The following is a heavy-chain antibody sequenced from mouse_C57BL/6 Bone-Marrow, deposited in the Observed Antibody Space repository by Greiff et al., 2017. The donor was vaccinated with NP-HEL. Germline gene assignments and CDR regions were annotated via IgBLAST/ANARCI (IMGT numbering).Heavy chain of an antibody. CDR3: AELGTFLFAY. Sequence: VQLQQSGAELVKPGASVKLSCTASGFNIKDYYMHWVKQRTEQGLEWIGRIDPEGGETKYAPKFQGKATITADTSSNTAYLQLSSLTSEDTAVYYCAELGTFLFAYWGQGTLVTVSA. V-gene: IGHV14-2*01. CDR1: GFNIKDYY. CDR2: IDPEGGET. J-gene: IGHJ3*01. D-gene: IGHD4-1*01.